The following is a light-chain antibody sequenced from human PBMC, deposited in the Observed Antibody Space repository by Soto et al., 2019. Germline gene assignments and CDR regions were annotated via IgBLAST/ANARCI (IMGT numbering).Light chain of an antibody. CDR1: ATDIDVYNY. Sequence: QSALTQPASVSGSPGQSITISCTGTATDIDVYNYVSWYLQYPGKAPKLLIYGVSNRPSGASDRFSGSKSDNTASLTISGLQAEDEGDYYCCSYARGSTYVFGTGTKVTVL. CDR3: CSYARGSTYV. CDR2: GVS. J-gene: IGLJ1*01. V-gene: IGLV2-14*01.